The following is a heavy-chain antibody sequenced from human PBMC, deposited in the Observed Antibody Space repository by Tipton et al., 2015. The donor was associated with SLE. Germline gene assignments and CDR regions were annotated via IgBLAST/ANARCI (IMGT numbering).Heavy chain of an antibody. D-gene: IGHD2-21*01. Sequence: TLSLTCAVYGGSFSGHYWSWIRQSPGKGLEWIGNVYYSGNTHYNPSLKSRITISVDRSKNQFSLKLTSLTAADTAVYYCARDVAGSYCGGDCSDFYYHMDVWGKGTTVTVSS. CDR3: ARDVAGSYCGGDCSDFYYHMDV. J-gene: IGHJ6*03. V-gene: IGHV4-34*01. CDR2: VYYSGNT. CDR1: GGSFSGHY.